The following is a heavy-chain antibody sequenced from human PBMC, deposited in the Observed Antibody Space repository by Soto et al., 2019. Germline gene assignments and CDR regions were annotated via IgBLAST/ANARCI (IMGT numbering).Heavy chain of an antibody. CDR1: GFTFSSYA. D-gene: IGHD5-12*01. V-gene: IGHV3-23*01. Sequence: PGGSLRLSCAASGFTFSSYAMSWVRQAPGKGLEWVSAISGSGGSTYYADSVKGRFTISRDNSKNTLYLQMNSLRAEDTAVYYCAKDRAIAGLSGYSGYDSRIAVAGTFDYWGQGTLVTSPQ. CDR2: ISGSGGST. CDR3: AKDRAIAGLSGYSGYDSRIAVAGTFDY. J-gene: IGHJ4*02.